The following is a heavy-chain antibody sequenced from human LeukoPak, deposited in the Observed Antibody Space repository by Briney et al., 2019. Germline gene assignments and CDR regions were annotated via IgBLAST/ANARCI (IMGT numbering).Heavy chain of an antibody. CDR1: GGTFISYA. D-gene: IGHD2-2*01. V-gene: IGHV1-69*13. Sequence: ASVKVSCKASGGTFISYAISWVRQAPGQGLEWMGGIIPIFGTANYAQKFQSRVTITADESTSTAYMELSSLRSEDTAVYYCARESTKAYNWFDPWGQGTLVTVSS. CDR2: IIPIFGTA. CDR3: ARESTKAYNWFDP. J-gene: IGHJ5*02.